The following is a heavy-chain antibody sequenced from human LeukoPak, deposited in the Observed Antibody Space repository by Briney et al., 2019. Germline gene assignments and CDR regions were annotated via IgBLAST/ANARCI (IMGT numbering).Heavy chain of an antibody. CDR2: VTNSGSST. CDR3: AKDGVFY. CDR1: GFTFTSCD. D-gene: IGHD3-16*01. J-gene: IGHJ4*02. Sequence: GGSLRLSCAASGFTFTSCDMSWVRQAPGKGLEWVSSVTNSGSSTHYADSVKGRFTISRDNSKNTLYLQMNSLRAEDTAVYYCAKDGVFYWGQGTLVTVSS. V-gene: IGHV3-23*01.